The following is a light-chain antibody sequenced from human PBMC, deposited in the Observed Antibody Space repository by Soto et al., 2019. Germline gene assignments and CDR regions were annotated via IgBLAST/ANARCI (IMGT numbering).Light chain of an antibody. CDR3: QQYKSFWT. Sequence: EIRMTQSPSSLSASVGDRVTITCRASQSISSWLAWYQQKPGKAPKLLIYDASSLESGVPSRFSGSGSGTEFTLTISSLQPDDFATYYCQQYKSFWTFGQGTKVDI. J-gene: IGKJ1*01. CDR1: QSISSW. V-gene: IGKV1-5*01. CDR2: DAS.